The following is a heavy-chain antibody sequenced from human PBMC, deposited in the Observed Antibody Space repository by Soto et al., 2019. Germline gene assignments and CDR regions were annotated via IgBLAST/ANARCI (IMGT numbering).Heavy chain of an antibody. D-gene: IGHD5-12*01. CDR3: ARGRGIVATINRSLLFDY. V-gene: IGHV4-31*03. J-gene: IGHJ4*02. Sequence: SETLSLSCTVSGGSISSGGYYWSWIRQHPGKGLEWIGYISYSGSTYYNPSLKSRVTISVDTSKNQFSLKLSSVTAADTAVYYCARGRGIVATINRSLLFDYWGQGTLVTVSS. CDR2: ISYSGST. CDR1: GGSISSGGYY.